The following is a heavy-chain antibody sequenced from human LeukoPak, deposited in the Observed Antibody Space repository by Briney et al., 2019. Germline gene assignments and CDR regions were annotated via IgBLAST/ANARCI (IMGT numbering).Heavy chain of an antibody. CDR1: GGSISSYY. D-gene: IGHD3-16*01. CDR2: IYTSGST. J-gene: IGHJ4*02. Sequence: SETLSLTCTVSGGSISSYYWSWIRQPAGKGLEWIGRIYTSGSTNYNPSLKSRVTMLVDTSKNQFSLKLSSVTAADTAVYYCARRLSKVMTPNDAFDYWGQGTLVTVSS. V-gene: IGHV4-4*07. CDR3: ARRLSKVMTPNDAFDY.